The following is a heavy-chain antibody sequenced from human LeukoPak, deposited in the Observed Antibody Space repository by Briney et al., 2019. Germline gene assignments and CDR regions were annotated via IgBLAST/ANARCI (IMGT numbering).Heavy chain of an antibody. Sequence: AASVKVSCKASGGTFSSYAISWVRQAPGQGLEWMGRIIPILGIANYAQKFQGRVTITADKSTSTAYMELSSLRSEDTAVYYCARDPTDSGSYLALWGQGTLVTVSS. CDR3: ARDPTDSGSYLAL. CDR2: IIPILGIA. D-gene: IGHD1-26*01. V-gene: IGHV1-69*04. CDR1: GGTFSSYA. J-gene: IGHJ4*02.